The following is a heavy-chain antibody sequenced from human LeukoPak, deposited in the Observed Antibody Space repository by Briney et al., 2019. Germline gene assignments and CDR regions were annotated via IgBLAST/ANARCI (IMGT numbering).Heavy chain of an antibody. V-gene: IGHV3-30*03. CDR1: GFTFSSYG. CDR2: ISYDGSNK. Sequence: GSLRLSCAASGFTFSSYGMHWVRQAPGKGLEWVAVISYDGSNKYYADSVKGRFTISRDNSKNTLYLQMNSLRAEDTAVYYCAGSSWILYYFDYWGQGTLVTVSS. D-gene: IGHD6-13*01. CDR3: AGSSWILYYFDY. J-gene: IGHJ4*02.